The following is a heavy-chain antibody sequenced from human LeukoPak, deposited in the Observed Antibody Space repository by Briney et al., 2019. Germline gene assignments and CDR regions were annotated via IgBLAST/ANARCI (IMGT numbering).Heavy chain of an antibody. Sequence: SETLSLTCAVYGGSFSGYYWTGIRQPPGKGLEWIGEVYHSGNTNYSPSLKSRITISVDTSKNQFSLRLRSATAADTAVYYCARVRKGYCSSTTCYDRFYYYYIDVWDKGTTVTVSS. CDR1: GGSFSGYY. CDR3: ARVRKGYCSSTTCYDRFYYYYIDV. V-gene: IGHV4-34*01. D-gene: IGHD2-2*01. J-gene: IGHJ6*03. CDR2: VYHSGNT.